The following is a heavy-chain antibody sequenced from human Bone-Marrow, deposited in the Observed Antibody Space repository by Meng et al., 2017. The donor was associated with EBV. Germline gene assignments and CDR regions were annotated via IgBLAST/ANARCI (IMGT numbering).Heavy chain of an antibody. J-gene: IGHJ4*02. CDR1: GYTFSSFG. CDR2: ISAYNGDT. CDR3: ARGMRNFNF. V-gene: IGHV1-18*01. Sequence: QVHLVQSGAEVKKPGAPWKVSCKASGYTFSSFGISWVRQAPGQGPEWMGWISAYNGDTKYAQKFQGRVTVTTDTSTSTAYMELRSLRRDDTAVYYCARGMRNFNFWGQGTLVTVSS.